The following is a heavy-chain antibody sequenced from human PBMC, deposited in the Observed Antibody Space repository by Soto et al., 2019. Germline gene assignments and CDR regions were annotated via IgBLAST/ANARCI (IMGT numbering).Heavy chain of an antibody. V-gene: IGHV4-31*03. CDR3: ARDPGYSSSWYS. CDR1: GGSISSGGYY. D-gene: IGHD6-13*01. J-gene: IGHJ4*02. Sequence: SETRSLTCTVSGGSISSGGYYWSWIRQHPGKGLEWIGYIYYSGSTYYNPSLKSRVTISVDTSKNQFSLKLSSVTAADTAVYYCARDPGYSSSWYSWGQGTLVTVSS. CDR2: IYYSGST.